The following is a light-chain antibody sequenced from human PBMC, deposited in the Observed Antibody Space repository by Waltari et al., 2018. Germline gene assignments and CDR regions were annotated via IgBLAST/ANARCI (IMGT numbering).Light chain of an antibody. Sequence: QSALTPPPSVSGAPGQRVTISCSGSSSNIGAGYDVHWYHRLPGTAPKLLIYDTTNRPSGVSDRFSGSKSGTSASLAITGLQAEDEADYFCQSHDSSLTARVFGTGTKVTVL. V-gene: IGLV1-40*01. CDR1: SSNIGAGYD. CDR3: QSHDSSLTARV. J-gene: IGLJ1*01. CDR2: DTT.